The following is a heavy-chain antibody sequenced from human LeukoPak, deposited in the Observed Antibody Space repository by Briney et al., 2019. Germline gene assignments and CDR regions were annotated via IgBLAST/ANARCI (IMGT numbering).Heavy chain of an antibody. D-gene: IGHD3-9*01. CDR2: INPSGGNI. CDR3: ARFAVHRRLLVTGQFGLDY. J-gene: IGHJ4*02. V-gene: IGHV1-46*01. CDR1: GYTLTSYY. Sequence: GASVKVSCKASGYTLTSYYMYWVRQAPGQGLEWMGLINPSGGNIRYAQKFQGRVTMTRDTSTSTVYMELSSLRSEDTAVYYCARFAVHRRLLVTGQFGLDYWGQGTLVTVSS.